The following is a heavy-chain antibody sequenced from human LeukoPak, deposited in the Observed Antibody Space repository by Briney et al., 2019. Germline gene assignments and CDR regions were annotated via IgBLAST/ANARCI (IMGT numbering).Heavy chain of an antibody. CDR1: GFIFSDSY. CDR3: AKLLGSVTTYDY. J-gene: IGHJ4*02. Sequence: PGRSLRLSCAASGFIFSDSYMSWVRQAPGKGLEWVATLWPAGTTVHYLDSVQGRFIISRDNAENSLYLQMNSLRVEDTAVYYCAKLLGSVTTYDYWGQGTLVTVSS. D-gene: IGHD4-11*01. V-gene: IGHV3-7*01. CDR2: LWPAGTTV.